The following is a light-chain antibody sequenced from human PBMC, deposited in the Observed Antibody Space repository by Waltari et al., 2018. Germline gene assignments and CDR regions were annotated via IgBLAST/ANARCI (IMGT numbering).Light chain of an antibody. CDR3: SSYTSSSTLDV. CDR1: SSDVGGYNY. CDR2: DVS. V-gene: IGLV2-14*03. J-gene: IGLJ1*01. Sequence: QSALTQPASVSGSPGQSITISCTGTSSDVGGYNYVPWYQQHPGKAPKLIIYDVSNRPSGVSNRFSGSKSGNTASLNISGLQAEDEADYYCSSYTSSSTLDVFGTGTKVTVL.